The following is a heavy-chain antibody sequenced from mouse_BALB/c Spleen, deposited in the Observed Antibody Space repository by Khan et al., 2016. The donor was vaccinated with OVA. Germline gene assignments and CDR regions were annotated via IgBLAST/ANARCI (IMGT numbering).Heavy chain of an antibody. D-gene: IGHD1-3*01. V-gene: IGHV5-6*01. CDR3: ASHLSGSFAY. CDR2: ITSDGYYT. J-gene: IGHJ3*01. Sequence: LVVSVGDLVRPGGSLKLSCAASVFTFSAYGMSCVRQIPDHRLEWVATITSDGYYTYYPDSLNGRFIISRDNAKNTLYLQMRSRKSEDTAMYYCASHLSGSFAYWGQGTLVTVSA. CDR1: VFTFSAYG.